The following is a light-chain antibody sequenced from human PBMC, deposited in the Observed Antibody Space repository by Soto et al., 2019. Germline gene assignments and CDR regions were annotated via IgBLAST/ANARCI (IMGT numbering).Light chain of an antibody. CDR2: EVS. V-gene: IGLV2-23*02. CDR1: SSDIGSYNL. Sequence: QSVLTQPASVSGSPGQSITISCTGTSSDIGSYNLVSWYQQHPGKAPKLMIYEVSKRPSGVSNRFSGSKSGSTASLTISGLQAEDEADYYCCSYATSSTLYVVFGGGTKLTVL. CDR3: CSYATSSTLYVV. J-gene: IGLJ2*01.